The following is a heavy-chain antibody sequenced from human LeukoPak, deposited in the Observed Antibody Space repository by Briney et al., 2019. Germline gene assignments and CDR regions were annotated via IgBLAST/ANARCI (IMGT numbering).Heavy chain of an antibody. CDR1: GGSISSYY. Sequence: PSETLSLTCTVSGGSISSYYWSWIRQPPGKGLEWIGYIYYSGSTNYNPSLKSRVTISVDRSKNQFSLKLSSVTAADTAVYYCARNPQRSTSIYFDYWGQGTLVTVSS. CDR3: ARNPQRSTSIYFDY. CDR2: IYYSGST. D-gene: IGHD2-2*01. J-gene: IGHJ4*02. V-gene: IGHV4-59*12.